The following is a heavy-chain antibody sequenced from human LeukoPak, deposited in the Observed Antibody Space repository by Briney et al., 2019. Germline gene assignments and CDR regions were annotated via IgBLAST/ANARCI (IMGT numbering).Heavy chain of an antibody. CDR2: IYYSGST. CDR3: ASRIAARGDY. J-gene: IGHJ4*02. V-gene: IGHV4-31*03. D-gene: IGHD6-6*01. CDR1: GGSISSGGYY. Sequence: SETLSLTCTVSGGSISSGGYYWSWIRQHPGKGLEWIGYIYYSGSTYYNPSLKSRVTISVDTSKNQFSLKLGSVSAADTAVYYCASRIAARGDYWGQGTLVTVSS.